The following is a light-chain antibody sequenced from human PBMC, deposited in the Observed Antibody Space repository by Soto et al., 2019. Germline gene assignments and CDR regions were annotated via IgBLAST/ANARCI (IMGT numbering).Light chain of an antibody. V-gene: IGKV3-20*01. J-gene: IGKJ5*01. Sequence: EIVLTQSPATLSLSPGERATLSCRASQCISNYLAWYHQKPGQAPRLLIYDASNRATGIPARFSGSGSGTDFTLTISRLEPEDFAVYYCQQYGSSPRTFGQGTRLEIK. CDR1: QCISNY. CDR2: DAS. CDR3: QQYGSSPRT.